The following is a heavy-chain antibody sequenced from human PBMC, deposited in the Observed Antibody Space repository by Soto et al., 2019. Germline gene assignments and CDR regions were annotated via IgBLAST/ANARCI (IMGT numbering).Heavy chain of an antibody. V-gene: IGHV5-51*01. Sequence: GASLKISCKGSGYSFTSYWIGWVRQMPGKGLEWMGIIYPGDSDTRYSPSFQGQVTISADKSISTAYLQWSSLKASDTAMYYCARHANWNSQSYFDYWGQGTLITVSS. CDR2: IYPGDSDT. D-gene: IGHD1-7*01. J-gene: IGHJ4*02. CDR3: ARHANWNSQSYFDY. CDR1: GYSFTSYW.